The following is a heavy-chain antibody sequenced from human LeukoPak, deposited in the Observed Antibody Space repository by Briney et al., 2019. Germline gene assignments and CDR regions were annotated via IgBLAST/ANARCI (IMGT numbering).Heavy chain of an antibody. CDR3: ARARPDTAMAVDY. CDR1: GGSISSYY. CDR2: MYNGGST. V-gene: IGHV4-59*01. D-gene: IGHD5-18*01. Sequence: SETLSLTCTVSGGSISSYYWSWIRQPPGKGLEWIGYMYNGGSTKYNPSLKSRVTISVDTSKNRFSLKLSSVTAADTAVYYCARARPDTAMAVDYWGQGTLVTVSS. J-gene: IGHJ4*02.